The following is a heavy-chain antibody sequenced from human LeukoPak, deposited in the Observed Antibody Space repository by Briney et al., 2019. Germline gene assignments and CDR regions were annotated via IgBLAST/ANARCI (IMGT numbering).Heavy chain of an antibody. CDR3: AVLVGATKQYYFDY. J-gene: IGHJ4*02. V-gene: IGHV3-21*01. Sequence: PGGSLRLSCAASGFTFSSYSMNWVRQAPGKGLEWVSSISSSSSYIYYADSVKGRFTISRDNAKNSLYLQMNSLRAEDTAVYYCAVLVGATKQYYFDYWGQGTLVTVSS. CDR1: GFTFSSYS. D-gene: IGHD1-26*01. CDR2: ISSSSSYI.